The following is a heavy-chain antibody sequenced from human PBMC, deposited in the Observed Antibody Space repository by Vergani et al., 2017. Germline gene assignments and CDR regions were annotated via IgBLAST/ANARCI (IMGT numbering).Heavy chain of an antibody. V-gene: IGHV3-30-3*01. CDR1: GFTFSSYA. CDR2: ISYDGSNK. CDR3: AKEEEDTADY. D-gene: IGHD5-18*01. J-gene: IGHJ4*02. Sequence: QVQLVESGGGVVQPGRSLRLSCAASGFTFSSYAMHWVRQAPGKGLEWVAVISYDGSNKYYADSVKGRFTISRDNSKNTLYLQMNSLRAEDTAVYYCAKEEEDTADYWGQGTLVTVSS.